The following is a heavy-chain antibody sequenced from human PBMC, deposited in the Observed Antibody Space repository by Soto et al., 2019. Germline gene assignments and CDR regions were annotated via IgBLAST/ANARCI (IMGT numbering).Heavy chain of an antibody. Sequence: SETLSLTCTVSGGSISSYYWSWIRQPPGKGLEWIGYIYYSGSTNYNPSLKSRVTISVDTSKNQFSLKLSSVTAADTAVYYCAREGVTRNYYGMDVWGQGTTVTVS. CDR1: GGSISSYY. J-gene: IGHJ6*02. D-gene: IGHD2-21*02. V-gene: IGHV4-59*01. CDR3: AREGVTRNYYGMDV. CDR2: IYYSGST.